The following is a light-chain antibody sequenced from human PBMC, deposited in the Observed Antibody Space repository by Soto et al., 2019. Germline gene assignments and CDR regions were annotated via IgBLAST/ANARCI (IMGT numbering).Light chain of an antibody. CDR2: DNN. V-gene: IGLV1-51*01. CDR1: SSNIGNNY. J-gene: IGLJ2*01. CDR3: GTWDGSLSAGV. Sequence: QSVLTQPPSVSAAPGQKVTISCSGSSSNIGNNYVSWYQQLPGTAPKLLIYDNNERPSGIPDRFSGSKSGTSATLGITGLQTGDEADYYCGTWDGSLSAGVFGGGTK.